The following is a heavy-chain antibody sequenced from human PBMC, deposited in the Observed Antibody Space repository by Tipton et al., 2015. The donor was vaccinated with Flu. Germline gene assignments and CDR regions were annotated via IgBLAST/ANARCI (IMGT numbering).Heavy chain of an antibody. CDR3: AGDRYYDGSGNYYELGY. V-gene: IGHV4-59*12. D-gene: IGHD3-22*01. CDR2: VHYSGST. Sequence: TLSLTCTVSGGSISSFYWSWVRQPPGKTLEWIGYVHYSGSTQYNPSLKRRVTMSVDTSKNQFSLKLSSVTAADTAVYYCAGDRYYDGSGNYYELGYWGQGILVTVSS. J-gene: IGHJ4*02. CDR1: GGSISSFY.